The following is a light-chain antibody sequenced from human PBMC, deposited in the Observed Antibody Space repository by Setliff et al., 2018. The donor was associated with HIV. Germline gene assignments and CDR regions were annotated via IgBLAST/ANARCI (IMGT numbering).Light chain of an antibody. V-gene: IGLV2-14*03. J-gene: IGLJ1*01. CDR2: DVS. CDR3: CSYARGSTYV. CDR1: SSDIGRYNY. Sequence: QSVLTQPVSVSGSPGQSITISCTGTSSDIGRYNYVSWYQQYPGKGPTLVIFDVSERPSGVSNRFSGSKSGNTASLIISGLQPDDEADYYCCSYARGSTYVFGSGTKVTVL.